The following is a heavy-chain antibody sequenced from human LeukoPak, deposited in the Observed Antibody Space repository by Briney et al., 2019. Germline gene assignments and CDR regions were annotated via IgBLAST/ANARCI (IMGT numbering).Heavy chain of an antibody. J-gene: IGHJ4*02. CDR3: ARDRRANLIAAADFHY. CDR1: GYTFTSYG. D-gene: IGHD6-13*01. CDR2: ISAYNGNT. V-gene: IGHV1-18*01. Sequence: GASVKVSCKASGYTFTSYGISWVRQAPGQGREWMGWISAYNGNTNYAQKLQGRVTMTTDTSTSTAYMELGSLRSDDTAGDYCARDRRANLIAAADFHYWGQGTLVTVSS.